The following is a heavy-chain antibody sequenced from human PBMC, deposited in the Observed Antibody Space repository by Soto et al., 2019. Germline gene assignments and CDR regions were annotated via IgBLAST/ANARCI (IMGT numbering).Heavy chain of an antibody. CDR1: GFTFSNYA. CDR2: ISGSGGTT. CDR3: AKDQSMSSYCSNGVCYNNLND. J-gene: IGHJ4*02. D-gene: IGHD2-8*01. V-gene: IGHV3-23*01. Sequence: EVQLLESGGGLGQPGGSLRLSCAASGFTFSNYAINWVRQAPGKGLEWVSVISGSGGTTNYAESVKGRFTISRDNSKNTLYLQMNSLRAEDTAVYYCAKDQSMSSYCSNGVCYNNLNDWGQGTLVTVSS.